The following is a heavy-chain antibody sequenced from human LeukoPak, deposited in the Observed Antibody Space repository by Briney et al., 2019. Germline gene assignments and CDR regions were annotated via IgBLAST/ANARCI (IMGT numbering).Heavy chain of an antibody. D-gene: IGHD2-2*01. CDR1: GFTFSSYW. J-gene: IGHJ4*02. CDR2: IYYSGST. Sequence: GSLRLSCAASGFTFSSYWMSWIRQPPGKGLEWIGSIYYSGSTYYNPSLKSRVTISVDTSKNQFSLKLSSVTAADTAVYYCARGPAPTDAAAYYFDYWGQGTLVTVSS. V-gene: IGHV4-39*01. CDR3: ARGPAPTDAAAYYFDY.